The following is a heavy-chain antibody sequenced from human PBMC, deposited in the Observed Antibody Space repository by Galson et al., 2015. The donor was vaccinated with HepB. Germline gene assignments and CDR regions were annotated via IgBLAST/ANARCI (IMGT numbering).Heavy chain of an antibody. Sequence: SLRLSCAVSGFTFSGSAIHWVRQASGKGPGWVGRIKSKASNYATSYVPSLKGRFTISRDDSKNVAYLHMKSLKIEDTAVYYCSRLGDLSGYSSRWGQGTLVTVSS. D-gene: IGHD6-13*01. CDR2: IKSKASNYAT. J-gene: IGHJ4*02. V-gene: IGHV3-73*01. CDR1: GFTFSGSA. CDR3: SRLGDLSGYSSR.